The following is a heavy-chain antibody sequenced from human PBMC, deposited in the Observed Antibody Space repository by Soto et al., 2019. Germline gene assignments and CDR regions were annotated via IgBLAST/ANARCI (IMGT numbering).Heavy chain of an antibody. CDR3: ARAIVVTVGGMDV. Sequence: PSETLSLTCTVSGGSIRDGGYYWSWIRQRPGEGLEWIGYVYYTGRTYYNPSLKSRVTMSKDTSKNQFSLRLTSVTAADTAVYYCARAIVVTVGGMDVWGRGTTVTVSS. V-gene: IGHV4-30-4*08. D-gene: IGHD5-12*01. CDR1: GGSIRDGGYY. J-gene: IGHJ6*02. CDR2: VYYTGRT.